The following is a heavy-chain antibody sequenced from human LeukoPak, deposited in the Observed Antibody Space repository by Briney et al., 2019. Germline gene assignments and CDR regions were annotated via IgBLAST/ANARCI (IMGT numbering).Heavy chain of an antibody. J-gene: IGHJ4*02. CDR2: ISYDGSNK. V-gene: IGHV3-30*18. Sequence: SGRSLRLSCAASGFTFSSYGMHWARQAPGKGLEWVAVISYDGSNKYYADSVKGRFTISRDNSKNTLYLQMNSLRAEDTAVYYCAKDADYDILTAPPDYWGQGTLVTVSS. CDR1: GFTFSSYG. D-gene: IGHD3-9*01. CDR3: AKDADYDILTAPPDY.